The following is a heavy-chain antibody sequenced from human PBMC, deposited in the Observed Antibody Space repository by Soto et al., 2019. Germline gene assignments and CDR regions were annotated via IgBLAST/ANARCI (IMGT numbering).Heavy chain of an antibody. CDR3: VRDHYTMSDFWSAFSSD. J-gene: IGHJ4*02. CDR1: GLTLSSNY. V-gene: IGHV3-53*01. D-gene: IGHD3-3*01. CDR2: IYSGGST. Sequence: GGSLRLSCAASGLTLSSNYMSWVRQAPGKGLEWVSVIYSGGSTYYADSVKGRFTISRDNSKNTLYLQMNSLRAEDTAVYYCVRDHYTMSDFWSAFSSDWGQGAQVTVSS.